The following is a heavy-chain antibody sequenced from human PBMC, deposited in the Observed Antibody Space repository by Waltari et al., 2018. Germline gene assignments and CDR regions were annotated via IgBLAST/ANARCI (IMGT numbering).Heavy chain of an antibody. CDR1: GFNFSSYA. CDR3: AKGGEDIVVVPAAMSYYYYYMDV. V-gene: IGHV3-23*01. CDR2: ISGSGGST. Sequence: EVQLLESGGGLVQPGGSLRLSCAASGFNFSSYAMSGVSQAPGKGLGWVSAISGSGGSTDYADAVKGRFTISRDNSKNTRYLQMNSLRAEDTAVYYCAKGGEDIVVVPAAMSYYYYYMDVWGKGTTVTISS. J-gene: IGHJ6*03. D-gene: IGHD2-2*01.